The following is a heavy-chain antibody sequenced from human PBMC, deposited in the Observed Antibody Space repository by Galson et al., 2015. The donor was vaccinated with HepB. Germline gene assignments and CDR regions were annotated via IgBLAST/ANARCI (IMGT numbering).Heavy chain of an antibody. CDR1: GYTFASYD. J-gene: IGHJ6*03. CDR3: ASGPRYCSSTSCPQAYYYYYMDV. Sequence: SVKVSCKASGYTFASYDINWVRQATGQGLEWMGWMNPNSGNTGYAQKFQGRVTMTRNTSISTAYMELSSLRSEDTAVYYCASGPRYCSSTSCPQAYYYYYMDVWGKGTTVTVSS. CDR2: MNPNSGNT. D-gene: IGHD2-2*01. V-gene: IGHV1-8*01.